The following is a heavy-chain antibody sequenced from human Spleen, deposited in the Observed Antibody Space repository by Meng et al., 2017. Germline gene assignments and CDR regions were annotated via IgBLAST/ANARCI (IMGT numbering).Heavy chain of an antibody. CDR3: AKDGAGFDY. V-gene: IGHV3-9*01. CDR2: ISWNSGSI. CDR1: GFTFDDYA. J-gene: IGHJ4*02. Sequence: GGSLRLSCAASGFTFDDYAMHWVRQAPGKGLEWVSGISWNSGSIGYADSVKGRFTISRDNAKNSLYLQMNSLRAEDTALYYCAKDGAGFDYWGQGTLGTVSS.